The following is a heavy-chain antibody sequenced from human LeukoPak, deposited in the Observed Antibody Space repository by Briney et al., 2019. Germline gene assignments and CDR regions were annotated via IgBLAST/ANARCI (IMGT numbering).Heavy chain of an antibody. J-gene: IGHJ4*02. V-gene: IGHV1-24*01. CDR1: GYTLTELS. CDR3: ATDYYDSSGYGNFDY. D-gene: IGHD3-22*01. Sequence: ASVKVSCTVSGYTLTELSMHWVRQAPGKGLEWMGGFDPEDGETIYAQKFQGRVTMTEDTSTDTAYMELSSLRSEDTAVYYCATDYYDSSGYGNFDYWGQGTLVTVSS. CDR2: FDPEDGET.